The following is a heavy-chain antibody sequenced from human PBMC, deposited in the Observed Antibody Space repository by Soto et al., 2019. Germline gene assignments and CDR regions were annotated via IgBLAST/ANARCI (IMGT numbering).Heavy chain of an antibody. CDR1: GYRFITSYH. J-gene: IGHJ3*02. V-gene: IGHV1-46*01. CDR2: IKPTGSMT. D-gene: IGHD5-12*01. CDR3: ARDTGYDHDAFDI. Sequence: QVQLVQSGAEVKKPGASVKVSGKASGYRFITSYHMHWVRQAPGQGLEWMGIIKPTGSMTRYSQKFQGRLTMTRDTSTATDYMELSNLTSEDTAVYFCARDTGYDHDAFDIWGQGTRVTVSS.